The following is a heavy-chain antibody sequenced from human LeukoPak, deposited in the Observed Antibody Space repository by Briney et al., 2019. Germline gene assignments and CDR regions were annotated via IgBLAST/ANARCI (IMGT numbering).Heavy chain of an antibody. CDR2: IYSGGST. D-gene: IGHD3-9*01. J-gene: IGHJ6*02. Sequence: GGSLRLSCAASGFTVSSNYMSWVRQAPGKGLEWVSVIYSGGSTYYADSVKGRFTISRDNSKNTLYLQMNSLRVEDTAVYCARAPFYDILTGLYYYYGMDVWGQGTTVTVSS. V-gene: IGHV3-53*01. CDR1: GFTVSSNY. CDR3: ARAPFYDILTGLYYYYGMDV.